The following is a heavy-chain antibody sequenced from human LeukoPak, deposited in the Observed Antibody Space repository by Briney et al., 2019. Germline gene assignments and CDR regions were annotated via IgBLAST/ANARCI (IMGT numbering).Heavy chain of an antibody. CDR3: AREMGCSGGSCYSFDY. CDR1: GFTFSSYS. CDR2: ISSSSSYI. J-gene: IGHJ4*02. D-gene: IGHD2-15*01. Sequence: GGSLRLSCAASGFTFSSYSMNWVRQAPGKGLEWVSSISSSSSYIYYADSVKGRFTISRDNAKNSLYLQMNSLRAEDTAVYYCAREMGCSGGSCYSFDYWGQGTLVTVSS. V-gene: IGHV3-21*01.